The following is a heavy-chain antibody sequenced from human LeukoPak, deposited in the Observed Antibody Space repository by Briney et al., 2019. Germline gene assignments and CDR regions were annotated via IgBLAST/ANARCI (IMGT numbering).Heavy chain of an antibody. CDR2: IYTSGST. V-gene: IGHV4-61*02. J-gene: IGHJ4*02. D-gene: IGHD6-13*01. CDR1: GVSISSGSYY. CDR3: ARDMGAAAGS. Sequence: SETLSLTCTVSGVSISSGSYYWSWIRQPAGKGLEWIGRIYTSGSTNYNPSLKSRVTISVDTSKNQFSLKLSPVTAADTAVYYCARDMGAAAGSWGQGTLVTVSS.